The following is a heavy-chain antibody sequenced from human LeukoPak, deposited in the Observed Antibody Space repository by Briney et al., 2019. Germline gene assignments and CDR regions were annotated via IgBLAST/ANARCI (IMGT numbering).Heavy chain of an antibody. CDR3: AKDPQKWESYFDY. CDR1: GFTFSSYG. D-gene: IGHD1-26*01. CDR2: IRYDGSNQ. V-gene: IGHV3-30*02. J-gene: IGHJ4*02. Sequence: PGGXLRLSCAASGFTFSSYGMHWVRQAPGKGLEGVAFIRYDGSNQYYADSVKGGFTISRDNSKNTLYLQMNSLRAEDTAVYYCAKDPQKWESYFDYWGQGTLVTVSS.